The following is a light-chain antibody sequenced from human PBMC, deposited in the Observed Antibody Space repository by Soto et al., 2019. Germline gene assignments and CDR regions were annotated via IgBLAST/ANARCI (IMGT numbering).Light chain of an antibody. CDR3: GTWDSSLSAVV. V-gene: IGLV1-51*02. CDR2: ENN. CDR1: SSNIGNNY. J-gene: IGLJ1*01. Sequence: QAVVTQPPSVSAAPGQKVTISCSGSSSNIGNNYVSWYQQLPGTAPKLLIYENNKRPSGIPDRFSGSKSGTSATLGITGLQTGDEADYYCGTWDSSLSAVVFGTGTKVTVL.